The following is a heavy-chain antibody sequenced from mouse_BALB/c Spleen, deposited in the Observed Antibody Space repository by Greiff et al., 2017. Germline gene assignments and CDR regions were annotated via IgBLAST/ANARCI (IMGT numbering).Heavy chain of an antibody. CDR1: GYSITSDYA. D-gene: IGHD2-4*01. Sequence: VQLKESGPGLVKPSQSLSLTCTVTGYSITSDYAWNWIRQFPGNKLEWMGYISYSGSTSYNPSLKSRISITRDTSKNQFFLQLNSVTTEDTATYYCARRDYDYDGYYFDYWGQGTTLTVSS. CDR2: ISYSGST. V-gene: IGHV3-2*02. J-gene: IGHJ2*01. CDR3: ARRDYDYDGYYFDY.